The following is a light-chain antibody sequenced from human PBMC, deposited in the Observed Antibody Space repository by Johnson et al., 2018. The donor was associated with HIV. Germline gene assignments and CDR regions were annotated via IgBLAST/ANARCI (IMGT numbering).Light chain of an antibody. V-gene: IGLV1-51*01. J-gene: IGLJ1*01. CDR2: ENN. CDR1: SSNIGNNY. CDR3: GTWDSSLSAYV. Sequence: SLLTQPPSVSAAPGQKVTISCSGSSSNIGNNYVSWYQQLPGTAPKLLIYENNKRPSGIPDRFSGSKSGTSATLGITGLPTGDEADYYCGTWDSSLSAYVFGTGTKVTVL.